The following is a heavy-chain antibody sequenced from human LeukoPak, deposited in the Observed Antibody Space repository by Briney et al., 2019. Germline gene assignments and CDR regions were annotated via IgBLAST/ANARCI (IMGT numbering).Heavy chain of an antibody. CDR3: AGRRRDGYNYSDY. Sequence: GGSLRLSCAVSGFTFSSYWMYWVRQAPGKGLVWASRITSDGSSTFYADSVKGRFTISRDNAKNTLYLQMNSLRAEDTAVYYCAGRRRDGYNYSDYWGQGTLVTVSS. CDR1: GFTFSSYW. V-gene: IGHV3-74*01. D-gene: IGHD5-24*01. CDR2: ITSDGSST. J-gene: IGHJ4*02.